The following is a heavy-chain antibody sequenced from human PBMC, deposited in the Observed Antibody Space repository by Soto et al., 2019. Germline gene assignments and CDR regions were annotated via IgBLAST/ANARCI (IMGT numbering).Heavy chain of an antibody. Sequence: PGGSLRLSCAASGFTFSSYAMHWVRQAPGKGLEWVAAISYDGSNKYYADSVKGRFTISRDNSKNTLYLQMNSLRAEDTAVYYCARPLNSSSYAFDIWGQGTMVTVSS. CDR3: ARPLNSSSYAFDI. D-gene: IGHD6-6*01. CDR1: GFTFSSYA. V-gene: IGHV3-30-3*01. CDR2: ISYDGSNK. J-gene: IGHJ3*02.